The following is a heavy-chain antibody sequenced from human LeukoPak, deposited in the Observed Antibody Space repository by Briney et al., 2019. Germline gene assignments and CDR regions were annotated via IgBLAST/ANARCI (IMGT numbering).Heavy chain of an antibody. D-gene: IGHD3-16*01. CDR3: ARPHVAMKTFGDAFDI. CDR2: TSSSSSYI. Sequence: PGGSLRLSCTASGFTFNTYTMNWVRQAPGKGLEWVSSTSSSSSYIYYADSVKGRFTISRDNAKNSLYLQMNSLRAEDTALYYCARPHVAMKTFGDAFDIWGQGTMVTVSS. V-gene: IGHV3-21*01. J-gene: IGHJ3*02. CDR1: GFTFNTYT.